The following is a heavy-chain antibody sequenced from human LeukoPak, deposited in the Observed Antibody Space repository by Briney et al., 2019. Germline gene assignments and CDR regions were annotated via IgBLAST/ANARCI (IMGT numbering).Heavy chain of an antibody. J-gene: IGHJ4*02. Sequence: ASVKVSCKASGYTFINYGISWVRQAPGQGLEWMGWINPNSGGTNYAQKFQGRVTMTRDTSISTAYMELSRLRSDDTAVYYCARTRPTRIAARPYYFDYWGRGTLVTVSS. CDR2: INPNSGGT. D-gene: IGHD6-6*01. V-gene: IGHV1-2*02. CDR3: ARTRPTRIAARPYYFDY. CDR1: GYTFINYG.